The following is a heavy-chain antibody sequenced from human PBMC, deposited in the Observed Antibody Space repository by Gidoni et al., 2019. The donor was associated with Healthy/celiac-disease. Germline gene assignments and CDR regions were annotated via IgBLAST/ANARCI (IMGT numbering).Heavy chain of an antibody. CDR1: GYTFTSYA. CDR2: INAGNGNT. CDR3: ARAGIAVAGSFYFDY. D-gene: IGHD6-19*01. J-gene: IGHJ4*02. Sequence: QVQLVQSGAEVKKPGASVKVSCKASGYTFTSYAMHWVRQAPGQRLEWMGWINAGNGNTKYSQKFQGRVTITRDTSASTAYMELSRLRSEDTAVYYCARAGIAVAGSFYFDYWGQGTLVTVSS. V-gene: IGHV1-3*01.